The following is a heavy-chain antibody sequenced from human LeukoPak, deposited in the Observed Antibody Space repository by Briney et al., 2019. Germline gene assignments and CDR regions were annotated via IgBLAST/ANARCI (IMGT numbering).Heavy chain of an antibody. Sequence: ASVKVSCKASGYTFTGYYMHWVRQAPGQGLEWMGRINPNSGGTNYAQKIQGRVTMTRDTSISTAYMELSRLRSDDTAVYYCARAAAGTMGAFDIWGQGTMVTVSS. CDR2: INPNSGGT. J-gene: IGHJ3*02. CDR1: GYTFTGYY. V-gene: IGHV1-2*06. D-gene: IGHD6-13*01. CDR3: ARAAAGTMGAFDI.